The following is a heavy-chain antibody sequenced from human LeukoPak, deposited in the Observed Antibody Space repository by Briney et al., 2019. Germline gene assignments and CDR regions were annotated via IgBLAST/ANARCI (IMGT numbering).Heavy chain of an antibody. Sequence: GASVKVPCKASGYTFPRLVIRGVRQAAGQGVEWMGWISAYNGNTLHAPKLQGRMTLTTDTSTSPAHIELSRRRADDPALYFCVRSSGSVVRGASHKYYDMDVWGKGTTVTVSS. J-gene: IGHJ6*03. CDR2: ISAYNGNT. CDR1: GYTFPRLV. V-gene: IGHV1-18*01. CDR3: VRSSGSVVRGASHKYYDMDV. D-gene: IGHD3-10*01.